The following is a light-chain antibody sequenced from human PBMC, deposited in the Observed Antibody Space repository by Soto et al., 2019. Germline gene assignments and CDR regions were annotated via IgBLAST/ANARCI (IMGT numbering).Light chain of an antibody. J-gene: IGKJ1*01. CDR2: AAS. CDR1: ERINTY. CDR3: RQYESEST. Sequence: DIHMTQSPSSLSASGLDMVTSAFRASERINTYLNWYQQKPGRAPKLLIYAASSLQSGVPSRFSGSGSGTEFTLTINNLQTDDLAIYYCRQYESESTFGQGTKVDI. V-gene: IGKV1-39*01.